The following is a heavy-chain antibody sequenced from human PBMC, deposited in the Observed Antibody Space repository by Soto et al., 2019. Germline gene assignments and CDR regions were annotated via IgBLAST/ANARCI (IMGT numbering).Heavy chain of an antibody. V-gene: IGHV4-34*01. J-gene: IGHJ4*02. D-gene: IGHD2-15*01. CDR3: ARGRFASGGSMHFDY. Sequence: SLTCAVYGGSFSGYYWSWIRQPPGKGLEWIGEINHSGSTNYNPSLKSRVTISVDTSKNQFSLKLSSVTAADTAVYYCARGRFASGGSMHFDYWGQGTLVTVSS. CDR1: GGSFSGYY. CDR2: INHSGST.